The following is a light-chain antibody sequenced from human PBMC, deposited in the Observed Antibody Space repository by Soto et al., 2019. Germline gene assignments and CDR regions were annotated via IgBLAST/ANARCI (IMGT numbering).Light chain of an antibody. CDR3: QQFGSSWLT. Sequence: ENVLTQSPGTLSLSPGERATLSCRASQSIGSSYLAWYQQKPGHAPRLIIYGTSSRATGIPDRFSDSGSGTDFTLTISRLEPEDFAVYYCQQFGSSWLTFGQGTKVEIK. CDR2: GTS. CDR1: QSIGSSY. V-gene: IGKV3-20*01. J-gene: IGKJ1*01.